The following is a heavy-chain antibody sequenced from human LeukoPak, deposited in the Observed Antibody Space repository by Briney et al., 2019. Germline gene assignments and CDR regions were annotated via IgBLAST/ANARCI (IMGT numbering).Heavy chain of an antibody. CDR1: GFTFSSYS. CDR3: AKSPERARYYFDY. D-gene: IGHD6-6*01. Sequence: GGSLRLSCAASGFTFSSYSMNWVRQAPGKGLEWVSAISASGGSTYYADSVKGRFTISRDNSKNTLYLQMNSLRAEDTAVHYCAKSPERARYYFDYWGQGTLVTVSS. J-gene: IGHJ4*02. V-gene: IGHV3-23*01. CDR2: ISASGGST.